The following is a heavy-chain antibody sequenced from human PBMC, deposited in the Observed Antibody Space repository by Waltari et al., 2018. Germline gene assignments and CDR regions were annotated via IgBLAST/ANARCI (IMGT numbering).Heavy chain of an antibody. Sequence: QVQLQQWGAGLLKPSETLSLTCAVYGGSFSGYYWSWIRQPPGKGLEWIGEINHSGSTNYTPSLKSRVTISVDTSKNQFSLKLSSVTAADTAVYYCARDDFWSGQSLDYWGQGTLVTVSS. CDR2: INHSGST. CDR1: GGSFSGYY. D-gene: IGHD3-3*01. V-gene: IGHV4-34*01. J-gene: IGHJ4*02. CDR3: ARDDFWSGQSLDY.